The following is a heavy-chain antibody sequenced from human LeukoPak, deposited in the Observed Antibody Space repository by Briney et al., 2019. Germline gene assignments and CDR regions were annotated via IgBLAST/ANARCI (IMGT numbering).Heavy chain of an antibody. Sequence: GGSLRLSCAASGFTFSTYAMSWVRQAQGKGLEWVSGISGSGGTTYYADSVKGRVTISRDNSKSTLYLQMNSLRAEDTAVYYCAKSCCSTSSCYDGFDCWGQGTLVTVSS. V-gene: IGHV3-23*01. J-gene: IGHJ4*02. CDR1: GFTFSTYA. CDR3: AKSCCSTSSCYDGFDC. CDR2: ISGSGGTT. D-gene: IGHD2-2*01.